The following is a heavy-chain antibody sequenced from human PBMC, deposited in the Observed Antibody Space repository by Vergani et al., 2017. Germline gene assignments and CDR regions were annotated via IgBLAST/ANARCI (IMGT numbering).Heavy chain of an antibody. D-gene: IGHD2-21*02. Sequence: QVQLQESGPGLVKPSETLYLPCTVSGGSISSYYWSWIRQPPGKGLEWIGYIYYSGSTNYNPSLKSRVTISVDTSKNQFSLKLSSVTAADTAVYYCARNXYCGGDCYSDAFDIWGQGTMVTVSS. V-gene: IGHV4-59*01. J-gene: IGHJ3*02. CDR2: IYYSGST. CDR3: ARNXYCGGDCYSDAFDI. CDR1: GGSISSYY.